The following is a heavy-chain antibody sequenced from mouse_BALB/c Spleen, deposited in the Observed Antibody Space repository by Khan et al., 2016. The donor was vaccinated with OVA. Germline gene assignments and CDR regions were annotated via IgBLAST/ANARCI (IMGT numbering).Heavy chain of an antibody. CDR1: GYTFTSNT. Sequence: QVRLQQSGAELARPGASVKMSCKASGYTFTSNTMHWVKQRPGQGLEWIGYINPSSGYTNYNQNFKDKATLTADKSSSTAYMQLSSLTSEDSAVYYCARRTTVYTMDYWGQGTSVTDSS. CDR2: INPSSGYT. CDR3: ARRTTVYTMDY. D-gene: IGHD1-1*01. V-gene: IGHV1-4*01. J-gene: IGHJ4*01.